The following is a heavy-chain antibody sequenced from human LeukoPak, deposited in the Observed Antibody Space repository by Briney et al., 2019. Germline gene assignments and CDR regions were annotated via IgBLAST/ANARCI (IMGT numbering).Heavy chain of an antibody. J-gene: IGHJ4*02. CDR2: INPNSGGT. Sequence: GASVKVSCKASGYTFTGYYMHWIRQAPGHGLEWMAWINPNSGGTNSAQRFQGRVTMTRDTSISTAYMELSSLTFDDTAVYYCGRGTIAVVAADFRTDQWGQGTLVIVSS. CDR3: GRGTIAVVAADFRTDQ. CDR1: GYTFTGYY. D-gene: IGHD2-15*01. V-gene: IGHV1-2*02.